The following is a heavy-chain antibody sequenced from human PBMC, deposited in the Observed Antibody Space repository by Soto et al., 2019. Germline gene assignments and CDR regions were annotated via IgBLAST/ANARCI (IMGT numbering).Heavy chain of an antibody. V-gene: IGHV4-30-4*01. D-gene: IGHD3-16*01. J-gene: IGHJ4*02. CDR1: GGSTSSDNY. CDR2: IYYSGNT. CDR3: AREGGESSDGLYYFDS. Sequence: SETMSLTCTVSGGSTSSDNYWSWIRQPPGKGLEWIGHIYYSGNTDYNPSLKSRLAISIDTSKNQFSLKLSSVTAADTAVYFCAREGGESSDGLYYFDSWGQGSLVTVSS.